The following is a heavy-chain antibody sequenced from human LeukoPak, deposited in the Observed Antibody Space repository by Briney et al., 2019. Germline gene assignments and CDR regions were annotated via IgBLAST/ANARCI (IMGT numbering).Heavy chain of an antibody. CDR3: ARGPRRGKYYYMDV. CDR1: GFTFSIFD. CDR2: IGTASDT. J-gene: IGHJ6*03. V-gene: IGHV3-13*01. Sequence: GGSVRLSCGAWGFTFSIFDMLEVRHPRGQGLEFVSTIGTASDTYYPGSVEGRFTLSRDNAKPSLYLQMHRLTAGDMAVYYCARGPRRGKYYYMDVWGKGTTVTVSS. D-gene: IGHD1-1*01.